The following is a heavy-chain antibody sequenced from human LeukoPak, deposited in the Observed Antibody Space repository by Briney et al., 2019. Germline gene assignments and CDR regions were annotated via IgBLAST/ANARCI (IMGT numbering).Heavy chain of an antibody. CDR3: ARDTITPEGHYYMDV. J-gene: IGHJ6*03. CDR1: GYTVTSYC. D-gene: IGHD5-12*01. Sequence: ASVKVSCTASGYTVTSYCISWLRQSPGQRLEWMGGINAYKGNTNYSQKLQGRATITTDTSTSTAYMELRSLRSDDTAVYYCARDTITPEGHYYMDVWGNGTPVTVSS. V-gene: IGHV1-18*01. CDR2: INAYKGNT.